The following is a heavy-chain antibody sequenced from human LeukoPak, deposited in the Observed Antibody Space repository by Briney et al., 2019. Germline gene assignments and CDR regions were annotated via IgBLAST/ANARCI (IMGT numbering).Heavy chain of an antibody. CDR1: GFTFTNYW. CDR2: ISGSGGST. CDR3: VRDKLTGASRLDY. D-gene: IGHD7-27*01. J-gene: IGHJ4*02. V-gene: IGHV3-21*04. Sequence: GGSLRLSCAASGFTFTNYWMFWVRQAPGKGLEWVSAISGSGGSTYYADSVKGRFTISRDNAKNSLYLQMNSLRAEDTAVYYCVRDKLTGASRLDYWGQGTLLTVSS.